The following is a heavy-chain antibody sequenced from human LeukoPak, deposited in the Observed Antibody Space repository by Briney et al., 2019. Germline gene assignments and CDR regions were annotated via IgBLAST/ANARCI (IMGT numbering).Heavy chain of an antibody. Sequence: GGSLRLSCVASGFIVSGDFMSWVRQAPGKGLEWVSVIYSDGSTYYADSVKGRFTISRDNSKNTLDLQMTGLRAEDTAVYYCARERGRGRDSPWFDYWGQGTLVTVSS. CDR2: IYSDGST. CDR1: GFIVSGDF. D-gene: IGHD1-26*01. V-gene: IGHV3-53*01. CDR3: ARERGRGRDSPWFDY. J-gene: IGHJ4*02.